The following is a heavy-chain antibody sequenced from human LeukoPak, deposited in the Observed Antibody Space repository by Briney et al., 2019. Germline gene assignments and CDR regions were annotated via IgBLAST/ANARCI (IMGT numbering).Heavy chain of an antibody. CDR2: ITGTGHIT. CDR1: GFTLSSYA. D-gene: IGHD3-16*01. CDR3: ARDQGGEQSY. Sequence: GGSLRLSCAASGFTLSSYAMSWVRQAPGKGLEWVSAITGTGHITYYADSVKGRFTISRDNAKNSLYLQMNSLRAEDTAVYYCARDQGGEQSYWGQGTLVTVSS. V-gene: IGHV3-23*01. J-gene: IGHJ4*02.